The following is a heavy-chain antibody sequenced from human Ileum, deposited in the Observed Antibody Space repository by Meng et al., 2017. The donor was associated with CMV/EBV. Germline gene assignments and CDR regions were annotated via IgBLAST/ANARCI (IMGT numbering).Heavy chain of an antibody. J-gene: IGHJ5*02. V-gene: IGHV4-4*07. Sequence: QVPRAGSGPGLFKPWETLALTCSVLGDSISSYYWSWIRQPAGKGLEWIGRIYSNGNNNYNPSLESRVTMSVDTSKNHFSLKLNSVTAADTAVYYCATGTKYGSGNWFDPWGQGTLVTVSS. CDR1: GDSISSYY. CDR2: IYSNGNN. CDR3: ATGTKYGSGNWFDP. D-gene: IGHD3-10*01.